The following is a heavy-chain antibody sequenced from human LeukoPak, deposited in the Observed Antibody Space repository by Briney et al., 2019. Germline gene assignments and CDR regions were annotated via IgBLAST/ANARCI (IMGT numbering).Heavy chain of an antibody. D-gene: IGHD3-22*01. CDR2: IKSKTDGGTT. CDR3: TTDELNYYDSSGYYFLRRSLFDY. V-gene: IGHV3-15*01. CDR1: GFTFSNAW. Sequence: PGGSLRLSCAASGFTFSNAWMSWVRQAPGKGLEWVGRIKSKTDGGTTDYAAPVKGRFTISRDDSKNTLYLQMNSLKTEDTAVYYCTTDELNYYDSSGYYFLRRSLFDYWGQGTLVTVSS. J-gene: IGHJ4*02.